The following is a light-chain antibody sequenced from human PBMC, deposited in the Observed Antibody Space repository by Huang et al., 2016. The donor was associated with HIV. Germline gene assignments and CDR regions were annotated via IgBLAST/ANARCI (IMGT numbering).Light chain of an antibody. CDR3: QQSYSSHT. J-gene: IGKJ5*01. CDR1: RSINSH. V-gene: IGKV1-39*01. Sequence: DIQMTQSPSSLSASVGDTVTITCRASRSINSHLNWYQQRPGRAPTLLIYGDSNLQSGVPSRVRGSGSATDYTLRISSLQPEDFATYFCQQSYSSHTFGQGTRLEIK. CDR2: GDS.